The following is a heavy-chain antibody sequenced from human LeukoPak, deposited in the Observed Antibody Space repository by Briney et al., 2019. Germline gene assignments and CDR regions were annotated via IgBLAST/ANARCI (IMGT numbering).Heavy chain of an antibody. D-gene: IGHD1-14*01. CDR1: GASISSNY. J-gene: IGHJ4*02. V-gene: IGHV4-59*01. CDR2: IYYSGST. CDR3: ARHEATVDTGFDF. Sequence: SETLSLTCTVSGASISSNYWTWIRQPPGKGLEWIGYIYYSGSTKYNPSLKSRVTMSVDTSKNQLPLKLASVTAADTAVYYCARHEATVDTGFDFWGQGTLVTVSS.